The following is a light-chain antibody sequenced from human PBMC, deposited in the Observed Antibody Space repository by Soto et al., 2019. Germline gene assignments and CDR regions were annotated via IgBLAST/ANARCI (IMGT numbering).Light chain of an antibody. J-gene: IGKJ1*01. CDR1: QSISSW. CDR3: QQYNSYPRT. V-gene: IGKV1-5*01. Sequence: DIQMTQSPSTLSASVGDRVTITCRASQSISSWLAWYQQNPGKAPKLLIDDPSSLESGVPSRFSGSGSGTEFTLTISRLQPDDFATYYCQQYNSYPRTFGQGTKVEIK. CDR2: DPS.